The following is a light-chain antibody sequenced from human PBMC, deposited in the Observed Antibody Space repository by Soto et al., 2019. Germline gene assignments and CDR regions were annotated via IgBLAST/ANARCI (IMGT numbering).Light chain of an antibody. CDR1: QSISSW. CDR3: QQYNSYPWT. CDR2: DAS. Sequence: DIQMTQSPSTLSASVGDRVTITCRASQSISSWLAWYQQKPGKAPRLLMYDASTLESGVPSRFSGRGSGTEFTLTISSLQPDDFATYYCQQYNSYPWTFGPGTKVEIK. J-gene: IGKJ1*01. V-gene: IGKV1-5*01.